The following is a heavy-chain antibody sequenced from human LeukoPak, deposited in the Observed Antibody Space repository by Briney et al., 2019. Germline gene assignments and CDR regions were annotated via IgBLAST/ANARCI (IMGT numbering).Heavy chain of an antibody. V-gene: IGHV4-39*07. Sequence: PSETLSLTCTVSGGSISTSNYYWGWIRQPPGKGLEWIGNIFYSGSTYYSPSVKSRVTISLDTSRNQFSLKLSSVTAADTAVYYXXXEXXXXXAHYMDVWGKGTTVTISS. CDR1: GGSISTSNYY. CDR2: IFYSGST. CDR3: XXEXXXXXAHYMDV. J-gene: IGHJ6*03.